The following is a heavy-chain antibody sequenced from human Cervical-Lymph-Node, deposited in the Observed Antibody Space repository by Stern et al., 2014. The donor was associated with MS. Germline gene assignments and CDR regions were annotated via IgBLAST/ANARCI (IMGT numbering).Heavy chain of an antibody. J-gene: IGHJ4*02. Sequence: QVQLQQWGAGLLKPSETLSLRCGVYGGSFSGNYWSWIRQPPGKGLEWIGEINHRRSTNYNPSLKSRVTISVDTSMNQFSLKLSSVTAADTAVYFCARRLCSGGRCYSAFDDWGQGSLVTVSS. CDR2: INHRRST. D-gene: IGHD2-15*01. CDR3: ARRLCSGGRCYSAFDD. V-gene: IGHV4-34*01. CDR1: GGSFSGNY.